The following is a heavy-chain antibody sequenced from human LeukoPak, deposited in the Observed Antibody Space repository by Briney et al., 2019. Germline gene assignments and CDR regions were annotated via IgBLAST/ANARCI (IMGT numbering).Heavy chain of an antibody. CDR1: GGSISSSNW. Sequence: SGTLSLTCAVSGGSISSSNWWSWVRQPPGKGLEWIGEIYHSGSTNFNPSLKSRVTISVDTSKNQFSLKLSSVTAADTAVYYCARESYYYDSSGYYELPVVDPWGQGTLVTVSS. V-gene: IGHV4-4*02. CDR3: ARESYYYDSSGYYELPVVDP. J-gene: IGHJ5*02. CDR2: IYHSGST. D-gene: IGHD3-22*01.